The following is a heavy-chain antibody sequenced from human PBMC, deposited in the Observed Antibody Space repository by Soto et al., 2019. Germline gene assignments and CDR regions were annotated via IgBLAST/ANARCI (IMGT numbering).Heavy chain of an antibody. CDR2: IGSGSRGT. CDR1: GFALSNFA. Sequence: XGCLRLSCAASGFALSNFAMSWVRQAPGKGLEWVSAIGSGSRGTHYAESVEDRFTISRDDSKNTLYLQLNSLTAADTAVYYCAATREAVPHTRYFDTWGQGTPVTVSS. V-gene: IGHV3-23*01. D-gene: IGHD6-19*01. J-gene: IGHJ5*02. CDR3: AATREAVPHTRYFDT.